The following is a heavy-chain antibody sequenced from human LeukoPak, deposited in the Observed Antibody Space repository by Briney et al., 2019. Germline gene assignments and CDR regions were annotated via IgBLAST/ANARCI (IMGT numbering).Heavy chain of an antibody. Sequence: SETLSLTCAVYGGFFSGYYWSWIRQPPGKGLEWIGEINHSGSTNYNPSLKSRVTISVDTSKNQFSLKLSSVTAADTAVYYCAREGKGATVVTQANYYMDVWGKGTTVTVSS. CDR1: GGFFSGYY. V-gene: IGHV4-34*01. D-gene: IGHD4-23*01. CDR2: INHSGST. CDR3: AREGKGATVVTQANYYMDV. J-gene: IGHJ6*03.